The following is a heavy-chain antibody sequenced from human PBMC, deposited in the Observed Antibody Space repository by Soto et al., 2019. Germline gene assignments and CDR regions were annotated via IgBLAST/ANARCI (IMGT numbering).Heavy chain of an antibody. CDR2: INAGNGNT. J-gene: IGHJ4*02. D-gene: IGHD5-18*01. V-gene: IGHV1-3*01. Sequence: QVQLVQSGAEVKKPGASVKVSCKASGYTFTSYAMHWVRQAPGQRLEWMGWINAGNGNTKYSQKFQGRVTITRDTSASTAYMELSSLRYEDTAVYYCARGLNGYLHYFDYWGQGTLVTVSS. CDR1: GYTFTSYA. CDR3: ARGLNGYLHYFDY.